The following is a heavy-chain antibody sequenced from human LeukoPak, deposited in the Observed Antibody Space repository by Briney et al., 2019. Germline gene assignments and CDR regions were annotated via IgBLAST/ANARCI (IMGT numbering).Heavy chain of an antibody. Sequence: SQTLSLTCAVSGGSITSGGYSWNWIRQAPGKGLEWIGYIYHSGNTYYNPSLKSRVTISVDGSKNQFSLKLSSVTAADTAVYYCARKEYSNSKFDYWGQGTLVTVSS. V-gene: IGHV4-30-2*01. J-gene: IGHJ4*02. CDR3: ARKEYSNSKFDY. CDR2: IYHSGNT. D-gene: IGHD2/OR15-2a*01. CDR1: GGSITSGGYS.